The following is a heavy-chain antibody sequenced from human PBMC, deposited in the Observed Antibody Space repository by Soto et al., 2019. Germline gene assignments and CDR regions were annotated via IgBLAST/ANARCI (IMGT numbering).Heavy chain of an antibody. J-gene: IGHJ6*02. V-gene: IGHV1-18*01. CDR2: ISAYNGNT. CDR1: GYTFTSYG. D-gene: IGHD1-7*01. CDR3: ARDDWVGYWNYRFGYYYYGMDV. Sequence: GASVKVSCKASGYTFTSYGISWVRQPPGQGLEGMGWISAYNGNTNYAQKLQGRVTMTTDTSTSTAYMELRSLRSDDTAVYYCARDDWVGYWNYRFGYYYYGMDVWGQGTTVTVSS.